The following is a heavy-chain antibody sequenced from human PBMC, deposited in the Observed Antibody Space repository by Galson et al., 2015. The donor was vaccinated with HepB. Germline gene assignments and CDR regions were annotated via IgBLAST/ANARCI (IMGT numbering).Heavy chain of an antibody. CDR3: ASSGNNWFDP. J-gene: IGHJ5*02. V-gene: IGHV4-38-2*02. CDR1: GYSISSGYY. Sequence: SETLSLTCTVSGYSISSGYYWGWIRQPPGKGLEWIGSIYHSGSTYYNPSLKSRVTISVDTSKNQFSLKLSSVTAADTAVYYCASSGNNWFDPWGQGTLVTVSS. CDR2: IYHSGST.